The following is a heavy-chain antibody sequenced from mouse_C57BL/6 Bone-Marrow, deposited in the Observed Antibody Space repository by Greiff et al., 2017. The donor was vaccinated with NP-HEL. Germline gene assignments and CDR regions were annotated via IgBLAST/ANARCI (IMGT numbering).Heavy chain of an antibody. CDR2: IRSKSNNYAN. J-gene: IGHJ3*01. CDR3: GRQDYGSSYLFAY. V-gene: IGHV10-1*01. CDR1: GFSFNTYA. D-gene: IGHD1-1*01. Sequence: EVQLVESGGGLVQPKGSLKLSCAASGFSFNTYAMNWVRQAPGKGLEWVALIRSKSNNYANYYADSVKDRFTISRDDSESMLYLQMNNLKTEDTAMYYCGRQDYGSSYLFAYWGQGTLVTVSA.